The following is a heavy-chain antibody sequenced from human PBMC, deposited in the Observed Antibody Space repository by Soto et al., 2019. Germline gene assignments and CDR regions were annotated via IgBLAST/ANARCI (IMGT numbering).Heavy chain of an antibody. D-gene: IGHD6-13*01. Sequence: SETLSLTCTVSGGSIRSYYWTWIRQPPGKGLEWIGYIYNSGSPNYNPSLRSRVTMSLDTSKNQFSLKLTSVTAADTAVYYCARDIRAAAYNWFDPWGQGILVTVSS. CDR2: IYNSGSP. V-gene: IGHV4-59*01. CDR1: GGSIRSYY. J-gene: IGHJ5*02. CDR3: ARDIRAAAYNWFDP.